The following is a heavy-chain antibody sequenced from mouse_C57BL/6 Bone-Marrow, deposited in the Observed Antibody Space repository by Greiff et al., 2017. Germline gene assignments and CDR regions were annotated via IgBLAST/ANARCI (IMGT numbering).Heavy chain of an antibody. V-gene: IGHV5-6*01. CDR2: ISSGGSYT. J-gene: IGHJ2*01. CDR1: GFTFSSYG. D-gene: IGHD2-3*01. Sequence: VQLKESGGDLVKPGGSLKLSCAASGFTFSSYGMSWVRQTPDKRLEWVATISSGGSYTYYPDSVKGRFTISRDNAKNTLYLQMSSLKSEDTAMYYCAKHEVLGDGYRLDFDYWGQGTTLTVSS. CDR3: AKHEVLGDGYRLDFDY.